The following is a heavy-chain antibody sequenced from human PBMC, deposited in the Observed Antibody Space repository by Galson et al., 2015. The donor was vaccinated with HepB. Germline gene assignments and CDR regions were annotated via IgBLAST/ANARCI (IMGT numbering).Heavy chain of an antibody. J-gene: IGHJ4*02. CDR2: INPCGGSR. CDR1: GFAFSDYA. Sequence: SLRLSCAASGFAFSDYAMTWVRQAPGKGLEWVTTINPCGGSRDDKDAEKGRFTVSGDSSDITVQLQMSRLRVDDPAVYYCATGGLYGSRWPGTEHWGQGAPVTVSP. D-gene: IGHD7-27*01. V-gene: IGHV3-23*01. CDR3: ATGGLYGSRWPGTEH.